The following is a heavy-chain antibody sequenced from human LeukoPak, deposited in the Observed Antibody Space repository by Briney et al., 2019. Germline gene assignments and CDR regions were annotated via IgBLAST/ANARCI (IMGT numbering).Heavy chain of an antibody. CDR1: GFTFSSYG. CDR2: IWYDGSNK. D-gene: IGHD2-15*01. J-gene: IGHJ4*02. Sequence: GGSLRLSCAASGFTFSSYGMHWVRQAPGKGLEWVAVIWYDGSNKYYADSVKGRFTISRDNSKNTLYLQMNSLRAEDTAVYYCARDWGGGSCHRPSYYFDYWGQGTLVTVSS. V-gene: IGHV3-33*01. CDR3: ARDWGGGSCHRPSYYFDY.